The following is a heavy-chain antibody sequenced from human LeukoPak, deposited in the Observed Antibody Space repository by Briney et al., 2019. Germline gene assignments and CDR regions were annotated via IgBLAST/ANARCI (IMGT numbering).Heavy chain of an antibody. Sequence: SETLSLTCTVSGGSISSYYWSWLRQPPGKGLEWIGYIYYSGSTNYNPSLKSRVTISVDTSKNQFSLKLSSVTAADTAVYYCARHDSSGYYYPHWGQGTLVTVSS. CDR1: GGSISSYY. CDR2: IYYSGST. CDR3: ARHDSSGYYYPH. J-gene: IGHJ4*02. D-gene: IGHD3-22*01. V-gene: IGHV4-59*01.